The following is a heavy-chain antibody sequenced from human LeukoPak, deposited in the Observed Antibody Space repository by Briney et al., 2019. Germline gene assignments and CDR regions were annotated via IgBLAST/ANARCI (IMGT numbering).Heavy chain of an antibody. CDR3: ASTIYDTLTGSFDY. CDR2: MSXSGSX. D-gene: IGHD3-9*01. J-gene: IGHJ4*02. Sequence: SETLSLTCTAXGXXXXXGXXXXXXXRXXXXKXXXXXXYMSXSGSXYXNPSLKSXVXISVDTSKNQFSLKLSSVTAADTAVYYCASTIYDTLTGSFDYWGQGTLVTVSS. CDR1: GXXXXXGXXX. V-gene: IGHV4-39*01.